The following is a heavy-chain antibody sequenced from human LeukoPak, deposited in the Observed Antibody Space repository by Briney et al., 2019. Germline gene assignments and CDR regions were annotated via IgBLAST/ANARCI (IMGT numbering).Heavy chain of an antibody. V-gene: IGHV3-66*01. Sequence: PGGSLRLSCAASGFTVSSNFMSWVRQAPGKGLEWVSVIYSGGSTYYADSVKGRLTISRDNSKNTLYLQMNSLRAEDTAVYYCARDFPVAAMPDYYYGMDVWGQGTTVTVSS. CDR1: GFTVSSNF. CDR3: ARDFPVAAMPDYYYGMDV. D-gene: IGHD2-2*01. J-gene: IGHJ6*02. CDR2: IYSGGST.